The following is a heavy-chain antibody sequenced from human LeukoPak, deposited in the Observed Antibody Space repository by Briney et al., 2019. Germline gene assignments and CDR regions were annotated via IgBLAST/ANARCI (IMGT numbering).Heavy chain of an antibody. CDR2: INHSGST. J-gene: IGHJ5*02. CDR1: GGSFSGYY. CDR3: ARRLHPPYYDILTGYYRGRPNWFDP. D-gene: IGHD3-9*01. Sequence: SETLSLTCAVYGGSFSGYYWSWIRQPQGKGLEWIGEINHSGSTNYNPSLKSRVTISVDTSKNQFSLKLSSVTAADTAVYYCARRLHPPYYDILTGYYRGRPNWFDPWGQGTLVTVSS. V-gene: IGHV4-34*01.